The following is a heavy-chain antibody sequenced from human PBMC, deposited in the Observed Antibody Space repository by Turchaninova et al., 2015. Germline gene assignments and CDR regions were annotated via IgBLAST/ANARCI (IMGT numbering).Heavy chain of an antibody. V-gene: IGHV3-15*01. J-gene: IGHJ4*02. D-gene: IGHD2-15*01. CDR1: GFTFNNAW. CDR2: IKSKTDGGTT. CDR3: TALNSNKWYAY. Sequence: EVQLVESGGGLVKPGGSLTLSCAAYGFTFNNAWMSWVRQAPGRGLGWVGRIKSKTDGGTTDYAAPVKGRFTISRDDSKDTLYLQMNSLKTEDTAVYYCTALNSNKWYAYWGQGTPVTVSS.